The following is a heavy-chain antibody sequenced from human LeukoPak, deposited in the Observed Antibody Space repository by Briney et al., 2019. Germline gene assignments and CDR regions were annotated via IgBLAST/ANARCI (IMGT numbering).Heavy chain of an antibody. V-gene: IGHV6-1*01. CDR3: ARVNTAMADPIDY. Sequence: SQTLSLTCAISGDSVSSNSVTWNWIRQSPSRGLEWLGRTYYRSTWYNDYAVSVRGRITVNPDTSKNQFSLHLNSVTPEDTAVYYCARVNTAMADPIDYWGQGTLVTVSS. CDR2: TYYRSTWYN. J-gene: IGHJ4*02. D-gene: IGHD5-18*01. CDR1: GDSVSSNSVT.